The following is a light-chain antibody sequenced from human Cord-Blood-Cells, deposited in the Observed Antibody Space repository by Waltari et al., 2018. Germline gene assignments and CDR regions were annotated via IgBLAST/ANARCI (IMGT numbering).Light chain of an antibody. Sequence: QSVLTQPPSASGTPGQRVTISCSARISNTGSNYVYWYQQLPGTPPKLLIYRNNQRPSGVPDRFSGSKSGTSASLAISGLRSEDEADYYCAAWDDSLSGYVFGTGTKVTVL. CDR2: RNN. V-gene: IGLV1-47*01. J-gene: IGLJ1*01. CDR3: AAWDDSLSGYV. CDR1: ISNTGSNY.